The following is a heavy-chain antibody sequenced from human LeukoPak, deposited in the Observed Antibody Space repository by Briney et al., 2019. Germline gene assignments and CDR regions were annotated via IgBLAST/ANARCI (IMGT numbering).Heavy chain of an antibody. V-gene: IGHV3-7*01. CDR2: IKPDGSET. J-gene: IGHJ4*02. CDR1: GFTFTSSW. CDR3: AEDYVWSCDY. D-gene: IGHD3-16*01. Sequence: GGSLRLSCAASGFTFTSSWMSWVRQTPGKGLEWVAGIKPDGSETFYSDSVRGRFTISRDNAKNSLSLQINSLRGEDTAVYYCAEDYVWSCDYWGPGILVIVSS.